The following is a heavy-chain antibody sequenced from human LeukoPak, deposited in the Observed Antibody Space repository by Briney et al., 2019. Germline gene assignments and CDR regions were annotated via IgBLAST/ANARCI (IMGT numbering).Heavy chain of an antibody. CDR3: ASPMITFGGVIVH. V-gene: IGHV4-4*02. CDR1: GGSISSSNW. D-gene: IGHD3-16*01. J-gene: IGHJ5*02. Sequence: SGTLSLSCAVSGGSISSSNWWSWVRQPPGKGLEWIGEIYHSGSTNYNPSLKSRVTISVDKSKNQFSLKLSSVTAADTAVYYCASPMITFGGVIVHWGQGTLVTVSS. CDR2: IYHSGST.